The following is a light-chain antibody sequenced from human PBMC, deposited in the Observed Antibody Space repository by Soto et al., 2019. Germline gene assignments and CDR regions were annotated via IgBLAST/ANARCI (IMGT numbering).Light chain of an antibody. J-gene: IGKJ1*01. CDR2: AAS. CDR1: QNIGNY. CDR3: QQSYNIPRT. Sequence: DIQMTQSPTSLSASIGDRVTIACRASQNIGNYLNWYQQKPGKAPELLIFAASRLQSGVPSRFSARGSGTDFNLIIASLQPEDFATYFCQQSYNIPRTFGRGTTVE. V-gene: IGKV1-39*01.